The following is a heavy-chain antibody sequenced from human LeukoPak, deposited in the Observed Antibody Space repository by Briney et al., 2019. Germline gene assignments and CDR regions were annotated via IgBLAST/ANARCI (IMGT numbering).Heavy chain of an antibody. D-gene: IGHD3-10*01. CDR3: SRVWRY. V-gene: IGHV3-48*03. Sequence: GGSLRLSCAASGFTFSSYEMNWVRQAPGKGLEWVSYISSSGSTIYYADSGKGRFTIDRENGKNSLYLQMNSLRAEDTAVYYCSRVWRYWGQGTLVTVSS. CDR1: GFTFSSYE. J-gene: IGHJ4*02. CDR2: ISSSGSTI.